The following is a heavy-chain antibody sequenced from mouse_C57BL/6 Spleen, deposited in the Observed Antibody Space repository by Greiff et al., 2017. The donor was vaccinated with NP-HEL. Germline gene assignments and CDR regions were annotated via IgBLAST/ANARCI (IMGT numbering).Heavy chain of an antibody. D-gene: IGHD2-2*01. CDR3: ARDPLDGYEYFDV. CDR2: ISDGGSYT. V-gene: IGHV5-4*01. CDR1: GFTFSSYA. Sequence: EVKLVESGGGLVKPGGSLKLSCAASGFTFSSYAMSWVRQTPEKRLEWVATISDGGSYTYYPDNVKGRFTISRDNAKNNLYLQMSHLKSEDTAMYYCARDPLDGYEYFDVWGTGTTVTVSS. J-gene: IGHJ1*03.